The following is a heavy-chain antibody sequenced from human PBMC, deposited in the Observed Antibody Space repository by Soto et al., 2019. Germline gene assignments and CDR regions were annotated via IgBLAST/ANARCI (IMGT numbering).Heavy chain of an antibody. D-gene: IGHD3-10*01. CDR2: ISAYNGNT. Sequence: GASVKVSCKASGYTFTSYGISWVRQAPGQGLEWMGWISAYNGNTNYAQKLQGRVTMTTDTSTSTAYMELRSLRSDDTAVYYCARDMYHYGSGRAAFDIWGQGTMVTVSS. J-gene: IGHJ3*02. CDR1: GYTFTSYG. CDR3: ARDMYHYGSGRAAFDI. V-gene: IGHV1-18*01.